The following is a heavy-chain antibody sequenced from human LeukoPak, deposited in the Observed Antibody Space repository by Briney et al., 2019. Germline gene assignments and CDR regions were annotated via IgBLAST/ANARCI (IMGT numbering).Heavy chain of an antibody. CDR1: GGSFSGYY. Sequence: SETLSLTCAVYGGSFSGYYWSWIRQPPGKGLEWIGEINHSGSTNYNPSLKSRVTISVDTSKNQFSLKLSSVTAADTAVYYCARQVTFGYAYAYYFDYWGQGTLVTVSS. V-gene: IGHV4-34*01. D-gene: IGHD3-16*01. J-gene: IGHJ4*02. CDR3: ARQVTFGYAYAYYFDY. CDR2: INHSGST.